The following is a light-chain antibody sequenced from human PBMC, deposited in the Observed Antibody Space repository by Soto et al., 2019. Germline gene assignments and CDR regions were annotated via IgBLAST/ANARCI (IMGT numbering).Light chain of an antibody. CDR2: KAS. V-gene: IGKV1-5*03. Sequence: DIQMTQSPSTLSASVGDRVTITCRASQSISSWLAWYQQKPGKAPKLLIYKASSLESGVPSRFSGSGSGTEFTLTISSLQPDDFATYYCQQYNDYTWTFGQGTNVEIK. CDR1: QSISSW. J-gene: IGKJ1*01. CDR3: QQYNDYTWT.